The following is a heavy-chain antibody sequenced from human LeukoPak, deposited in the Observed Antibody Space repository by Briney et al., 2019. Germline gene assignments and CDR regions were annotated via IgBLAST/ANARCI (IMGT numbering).Heavy chain of an antibody. Sequence: EASVKVSCKVSGYTLTELSMHWVRQAPGQGLEWMGGIIPIFGTANYAQKFQGRVTITADESTSTAYMELSSLRSEDTAVYYCARAATYYYDSSGYGVDYWGQGTLVTVSS. CDR3: ARAATYYYDSSGYGVDY. CDR2: IIPIFGTA. J-gene: IGHJ4*02. CDR1: GYTLTELS. D-gene: IGHD3-22*01. V-gene: IGHV1-69*13.